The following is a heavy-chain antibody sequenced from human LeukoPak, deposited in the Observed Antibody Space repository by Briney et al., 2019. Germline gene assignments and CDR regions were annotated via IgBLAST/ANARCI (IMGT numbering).Heavy chain of an antibody. CDR1: GGSFSGYF. J-gene: IGHJ4*02. CDR3: ARRYDDLGSPLID. D-gene: IGHD3-10*01. CDR2: INHSGNT. V-gene: IGHV4-34*01. Sequence: PSETLSLTYAVYGGSFSGYFWSWNRQPPGKGLDWIGEINHSGNTNYNPSLKSRVTISVDTSKSQFPLKLNSVTAADTAVYYCARRYDDLGSPLIDCGRGTLVTVSS.